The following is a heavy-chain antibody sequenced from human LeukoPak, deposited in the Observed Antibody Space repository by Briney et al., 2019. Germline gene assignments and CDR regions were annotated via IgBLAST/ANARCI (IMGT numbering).Heavy chain of an antibody. J-gene: IGHJ5*02. V-gene: IGHV4-39*07. Sequence: SETLSLTCTVSGGSISSSSYYWGWIRQPPGKGLEWIGSIYYSGSTYYNPSLKSRVTISVDTSKNQFSLKLSSVTAADTAVYYCVRGQPEMSTAWGQGTLVTVSS. CDR3: VRGQPEMSTA. D-gene: IGHD5-24*01. CDR2: IYYSGST. CDR1: GGSISSSSYY.